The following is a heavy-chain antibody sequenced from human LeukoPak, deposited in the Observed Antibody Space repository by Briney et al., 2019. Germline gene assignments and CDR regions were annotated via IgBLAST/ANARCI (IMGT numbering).Heavy chain of an antibody. CDR3: ARDMGTAMGFDY. J-gene: IGHJ4*02. V-gene: IGHV1-18*04. CDR2: ISAYNGNT. D-gene: IGHD5-18*01. Sequence: ASVKVSCKASGYTFTGYYMHWVRQAPGQGLEWMGWISAYNGNTNYAQKLQGRVTMTTDTSTSTAYMELRSLRSDDTAVYYCARDMGTAMGFDYWGQGTLVTVSS. CDR1: GYTFTGYY.